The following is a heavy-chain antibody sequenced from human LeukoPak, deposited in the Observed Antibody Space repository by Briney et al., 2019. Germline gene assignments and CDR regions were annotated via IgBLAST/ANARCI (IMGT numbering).Heavy chain of an antibody. V-gene: IGHV3-9*01. D-gene: IGHD6-19*01. CDR3: AKDRGSGSGWYDGDAFDI. CDR1: GFTFSSYA. CDR2: ISWNSGSI. Sequence: PGGSLRLSCAASGFTFSSYAMSWVRQAPGKGLEWVSGISWNSGSIGYADSVKGRFTISRDNAKNSLYLQMNSLRAEDTALYYCAKDRGSGSGWYDGDAFDIWGQGTMVTVSS. J-gene: IGHJ3*02.